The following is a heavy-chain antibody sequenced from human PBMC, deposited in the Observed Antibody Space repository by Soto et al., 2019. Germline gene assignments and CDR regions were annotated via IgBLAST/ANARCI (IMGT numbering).Heavy chain of an antibody. CDR2: ISGSGGST. CDR3: ANYFGTDWNYGWY. Sequence: GGSLRLSCAASGFTFSSYAMSWVRQAPGKGLEWVSAISGSGGSTYYANSVKGRFTISRDNSKNTLYLQMNSLRAEDTAVYYCANYFGTDWNYGWYWGQGTLVTVSS. V-gene: IGHV3-23*01. CDR1: GFTFSSYA. J-gene: IGHJ4*02. D-gene: IGHD1-7*01.